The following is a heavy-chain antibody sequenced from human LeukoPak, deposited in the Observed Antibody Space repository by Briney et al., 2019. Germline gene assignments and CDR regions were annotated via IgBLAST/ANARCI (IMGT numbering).Heavy chain of an antibody. V-gene: IGHV3-30*02. Sequence: QTGGSLRLSCAASGFTFSSYGMHWVRQAPGKGLEWVAFIRYDGSNKYYADSVKGRFTISRDNSKNTLYLQMNSLRVEDTAVYYCAEVPAANYWGQGTLVTVSS. CDR1: GFTFSSYG. D-gene: IGHD2-2*01. CDR3: AEVPAANY. J-gene: IGHJ4*02. CDR2: IRYDGSNK.